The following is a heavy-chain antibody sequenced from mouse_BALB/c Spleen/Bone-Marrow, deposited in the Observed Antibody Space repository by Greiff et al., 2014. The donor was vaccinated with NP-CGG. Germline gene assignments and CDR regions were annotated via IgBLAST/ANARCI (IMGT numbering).Heavy chain of an antibody. CDR1: GFNIKDTY. CDR2: VDPANGNT. V-gene: IGHV14-3*02. J-gene: IGHJ2*01. Sequence: VPLQQSGAELVKPGASVKLSCTASGFNIKDTYMHWGEQRPEQGLEWIGRVDPANGNTKYDPKFQGKATITADTSSNTAYLQLSSLTSEDTAVYYCARYRLGTYFDYWGQSTTLTVSS. CDR3: ARYRLGTYFDY. D-gene: IGHD2-14*01.